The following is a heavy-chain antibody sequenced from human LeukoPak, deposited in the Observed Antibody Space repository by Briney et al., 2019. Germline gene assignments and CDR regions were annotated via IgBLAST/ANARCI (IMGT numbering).Heavy chain of an antibody. D-gene: IGHD3-10*01. CDR3: ARGYYYGSGRSGGFDY. V-gene: IGHV1-18*01. Sequence: ASVKVSCRASGYTFSRYGISWVRQAPGQGLEWMGWISGYNGHTKYAQKVQGRVTMSTDTSTSTVYMELRSLRSDDTAVYYCARGYYYGSGRSGGFDYWGQGTLVTVSS. J-gene: IGHJ4*02. CDR1: GYTFSRYG. CDR2: ISGYNGHT.